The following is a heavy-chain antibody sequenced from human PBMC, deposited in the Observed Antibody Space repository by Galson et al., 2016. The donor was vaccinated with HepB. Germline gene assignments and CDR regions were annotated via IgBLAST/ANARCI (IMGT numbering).Heavy chain of an antibody. J-gene: IGHJ4*02. D-gene: IGHD2-21*02. CDR2: VYKSGNT. V-gene: IGHV4-59*01. CDR1: GGSISSYF. CDR3: ARGVTGTPYFDF. Sequence: SETLSLTCNVSGGSISSYFWSWIRQSPGKGLEWIGYVYKSGNTTYSPSLKSRVTVSVDTSKNQFSLKLRSVTAADTAVYYCARGVTGTPYFDFWGQGALVTVSS.